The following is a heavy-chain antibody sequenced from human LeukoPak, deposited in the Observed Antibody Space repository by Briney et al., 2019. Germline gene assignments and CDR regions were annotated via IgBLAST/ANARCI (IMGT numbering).Heavy chain of an antibody. CDR3: ASDFGGSDDY. CDR2: MNTDGSRT. CDR1: GFTFSRYW. Sequence: GGSLRLSCVGSGFTFSRYWMHWVRQAQGKGLVWVSRMNTDGSRTDYADSVKGRFTISRDNAKNTLYLQMNSLGAEDTAVYSCASDFGGSDDYWGQGTLVTVSS. V-gene: IGHV3-74*01. J-gene: IGHJ4*02. D-gene: IGHD2-15*01.